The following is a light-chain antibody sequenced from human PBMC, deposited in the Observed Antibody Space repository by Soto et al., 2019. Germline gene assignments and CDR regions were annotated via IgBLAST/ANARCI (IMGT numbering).Light chain of an antibody. J-gene: IGKJ2*01. V-gene: IGKV4-1*01. CDR2: WAS. Sequence: DFVMTQSPDSLVVSLGERATINCKSSQSLLYSSNNKNYLAWYQQKPGQPPKLLIYWASTRESGVPDRFTGSGSGTDFTLTISSLQAEDVAVYYCQQYYSTPRTFGQGTKLEIK. CDR1: QSLLYSSNNKNY. CDR3: QQYYSTPRT.